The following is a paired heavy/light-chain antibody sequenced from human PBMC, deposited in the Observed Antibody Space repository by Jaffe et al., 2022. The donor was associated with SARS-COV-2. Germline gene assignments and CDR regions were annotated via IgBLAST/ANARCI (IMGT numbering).Heavy chain of an antibody. J-gene: IGHJ5*02. V-gene: IGHV4-61*02. CDR2: IYTSGST. CDR1: GGSISSGSYY. Sequence: QVQLQESGPGLVKPSQTLSLTCTVSGGSISSGSYYWSWIRQPAGKGLEWIGRIYTSGSTNYNPSLKSRVTISVDTSKNQFSLKLSSVTAADTAVYYCARDVPGLLTGYQGINWFDPWGQGTLVTVSS. D-gene: IGHD3-9*01. CDR3: ARDVPGLLTGYQGINWFDP.
Light chain of an antibody. V-gene: IGLV1-40*01. J-gene: IGLJ2*01. Sequence: QSVLTQPPSVSGAPGQRVTISCTGSSSNIGAGYDVHWYQQLPGTAPKLLIYGNSNRPSGVPDRFSGSKSGTSASLAISGLQAEDEADYYCQSYDSSLSVVVFGGGTKLTVL. CDR2: GNS. CDR1: SSNIGAGYD. CDR3: QSYDSSLSVVV.